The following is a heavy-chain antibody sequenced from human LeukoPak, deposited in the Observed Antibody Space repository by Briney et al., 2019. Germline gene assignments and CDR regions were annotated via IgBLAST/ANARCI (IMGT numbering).Heavy chain of an antibody. J-gene: IGHJ4*02. Sequence: GESLKISCKGSGYSFTSYWLGWVRQMPGKGLEWMGIIYPGDSDTRYSPSFQGQVTISADKSISTAYLQWSSLKASDTAMYYCARVLLWFGELSGYFDYWGQGTLVTVSS. CDR1: GYSFTSYW. D-gene: IGHD3-10*01. CDR3: ARVLLWFGELSGYFDY. CDR2: IYPGDSDT. V-gene: IGHV5-51*01.